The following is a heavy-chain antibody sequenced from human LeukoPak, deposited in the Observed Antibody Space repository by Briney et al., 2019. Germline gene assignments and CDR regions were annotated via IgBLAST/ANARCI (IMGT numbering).Heavy chain of an antibody. Sequence: PGGSLRLSCAGSGFTFSSYWMSWVRQVPGKGLEWVANIKEDSDKNHVESVRGRFTISRDNAENSLYLQMNSLRVEDTAVYYCARESGRFRFDSWGQGTLVTVSS. CDR3: ARESGRFRFDS. J-gene: IGHJ5*01. CDR2: IKEDSDK. D-gene: IGHD3-3*01. CDR1: GFTFSSYW. V-gene: IGHV3-7*01.